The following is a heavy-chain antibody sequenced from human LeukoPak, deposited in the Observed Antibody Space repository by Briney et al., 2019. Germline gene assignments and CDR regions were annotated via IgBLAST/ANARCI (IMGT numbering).Heavy chain of an antibody. V-gene: IGHV3-74*01. CDR2: INSAGSSI. J-gene: IGHJ5*02. Sequence: QPGGSLRLSCAASGFSFSSHWMHWVRQAPGKGMVWVSRINSAGSSISYADYVKGRFTISRDNAKNTLYLQMNSLRAEDTAVYYCARDKDDYGSGNHWFDPWGQGTLVTVSS. CDR1: GFSFSSHW. D-gene: IGHD3-10*01. CDR3: ARDKDDYGSGNHWFDP.